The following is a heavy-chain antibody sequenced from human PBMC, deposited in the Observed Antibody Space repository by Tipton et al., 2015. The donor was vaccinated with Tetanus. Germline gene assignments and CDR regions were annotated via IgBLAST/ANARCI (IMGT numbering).Heavy chain of an antibody. V-gene: IGHV3-30*04. D-gene: IGHD2-2*02. J-gene: IGHJ4*02. CDR3: AKSLYGGTDY. CDR2: ISHASNA. CDR1: GFTFSTHA. Sequence: SLRLSCAASGFTFSTHALHWVRQAPGRGLEWVGLISHASNAYYADSVKGRFTISRDNSKSALYLQMNSLRAEDTAVYYCAKSLYGGTDYWGQGTLVTVSS.